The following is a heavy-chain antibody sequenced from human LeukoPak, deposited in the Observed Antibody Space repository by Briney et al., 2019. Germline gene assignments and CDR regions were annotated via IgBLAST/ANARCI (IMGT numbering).Heavy chain of an antibody. Sequence: PSETLSLTCAVCGGSFSGYYWSWIRQPPGKGLEWIGEINHSGSTNYNPSLKSRVTISVDTSKNQFSLKLSSVTAADTAVYYCARVDYYDSSGYDYWGQGTLVTVSS. V-gene: IGHV4-34*01. J-gene: IGHJ4*02. CDR3: ARVDYYDSSGYDY. D-gene: IGHD3-22*01. CDR2: INHSGST. CDR1: GGSFSGYY.